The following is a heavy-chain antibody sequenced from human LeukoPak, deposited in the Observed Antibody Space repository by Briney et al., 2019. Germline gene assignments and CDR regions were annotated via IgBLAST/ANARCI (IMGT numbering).Heavy chain of an antibody. Sequence: GGSLRLSCAASGFTFSSYSMNWVRQAPGKGLEWVSSISSSSSYIYYADSVKGRFTISRDNAKNSLYLQMNSLRAEDTAVYYCVRLSPYDSSGYYYDYWGQGTLVTVSS. CDR1: GFTFSSYS. CDR2: ISSSSSYI. CDR3: VRLSPYDSSGYYYDY. D-gene: IGHD3-22*01. V-gene: IGHV3-21*01. J-gene: IGHJ4*02.